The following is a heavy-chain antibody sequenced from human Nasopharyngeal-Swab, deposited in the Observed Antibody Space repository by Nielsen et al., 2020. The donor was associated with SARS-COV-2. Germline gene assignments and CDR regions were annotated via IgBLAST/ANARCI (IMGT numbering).Heavy chain of an antibody. J-gene: IGHJ6*02. CDR2: ISGSSDKE. Sequence: GESLKISCVASGFTFSSYSMNWVRQSPGKTLEWISQISGSSDKEFYADSVTGRMTISRDNAKNSLYLQMNSLRDEDTALYYCARELFWGSGTLKYGMDVWGQGTTVTVSS. CDR1: GFTFSSYS. D-gene: IGHD3-10*01. CDR3: ARELFWGSGTLKYGMDV. V-gene: IGHV3-48*02.